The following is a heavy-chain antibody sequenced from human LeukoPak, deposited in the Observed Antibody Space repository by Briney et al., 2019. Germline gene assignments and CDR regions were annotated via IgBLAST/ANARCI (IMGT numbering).Heavy chain of an antibody. Sequence: GGSLRLSCAASGFTFSSYGMSWVRQAPGKGLEWVSYISSSSSTIYYADSVKGRFTISRDNAKNSLYLQMNSLRAEDTAVYYCARLDDFWSGYFDYWGQGTLVTVSS. V-gene: IGHV3-48*01. D-gene: IGHD3-3*01. CDR2: ISSSSSTI. CDR1: GFTFSSYG. CDR3: ARLDDFWSGYFDY. J-gene: IGHJ4*02.